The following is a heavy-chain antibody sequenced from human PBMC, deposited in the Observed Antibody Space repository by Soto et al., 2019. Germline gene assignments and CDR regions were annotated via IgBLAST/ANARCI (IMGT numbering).Heavy chain of an antibody. CDR2: IYYSGST. Sequence: PSETLSLTCTVSGGSISSYYLNWIRQPPGKGLEWIGYIYYSGSTNYNPSLKSRVTISVDTSKNQFSLKLSSVTAADTAVYYCARGTYYFDYWGQGTLVTVS. J-gene: IGHJ4*02. D-gene: IGHD3-10*01. CDR1: GGSISSYY. CDR3: ARGTYYFDY. V-gene: IGHV4-59*01.